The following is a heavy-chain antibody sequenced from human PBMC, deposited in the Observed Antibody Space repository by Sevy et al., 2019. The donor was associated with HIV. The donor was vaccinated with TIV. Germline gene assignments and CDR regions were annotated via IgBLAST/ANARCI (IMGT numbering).Heavy chain of an antibody. V-gene: IGHV3-23*01. CDR2: ISHSGDST. J-gene: IGHJ4*02. CDR3: AGRKVGDFWSGSIRGPWAGGPLFDY. CDR1: GFTFSSYA. D-gene: IGHD3-3*01. Sequence: AGSLRLSCTSSGFTFSSYAMNWVRQAPGKGLEWVSTISHSGDSTYYADSVKGRFTISRDNSENTLYLQMNSLRAEDTALYYCAGRKVGDFWSGSIRGPWAGGPLFDYWGQGTLVTVSS.